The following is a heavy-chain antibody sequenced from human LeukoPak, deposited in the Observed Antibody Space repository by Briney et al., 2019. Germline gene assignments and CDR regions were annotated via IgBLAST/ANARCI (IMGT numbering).Heavy chain of an antibody. CDR2: ISSSGSTI. J-gene: IGHJ1*01. CDR1: GFTFSSYW. CDR3: ARDSGFSGTQRGEH. V-gene: IGHV3-48*01. D-gene: IGHD3/OR15-3a*01. Sequence: PGGSLRLSCAASGFTFSSYWMSWVRQAPGKGLEWVSYISSSGSTIYYADSVKGRFTISRDNSKNTLYLQMNSLRAEDTAVYYCARDSGFSGTQRGEHWGQGTLVTVSS.